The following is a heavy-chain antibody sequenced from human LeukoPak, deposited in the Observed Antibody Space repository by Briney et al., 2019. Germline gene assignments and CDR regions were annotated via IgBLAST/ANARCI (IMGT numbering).Heavy chain of an antibody. J-gene: IGHJ4*02. D-gene: IGHD3-22*01. V-gene: IGHV3-30*04. CDR2: ISYDGSNK. CDR3: ARERVDSSGYSLGY. CDR1: GFTFSSYA. Sequence: GGSLRLSCAASGFTFSSYAMHWVRQAPGKGLEWVAVISYDGSNKYYADSVKGRFTISRDNSKNTLYLQTNSLRAEDTAVYYCARERVDSSGYSLGYWGQGTLVTVSS.